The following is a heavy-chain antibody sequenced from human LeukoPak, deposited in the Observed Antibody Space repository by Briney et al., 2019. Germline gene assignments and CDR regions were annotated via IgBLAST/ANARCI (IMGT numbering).Heavy chain of an antibody. Sequence: SETLSLTCTVSGGSISSYYCNWIRQPAGKGLEWTGRIYTSGSTNYNPSLKSRVTMSVDTSKNQFSLKLSSLTAADTAVYYCTIEIPYSGYPYWGQGTLVTVSS. CDR3: TIEIPYSGYPY. CDR2: IYTSGST. V-gene: IGHV4-4*07. CDR1: GGSISSYY. D-gene: IGHD5-12*01. J-gene: IGHJ4*02.